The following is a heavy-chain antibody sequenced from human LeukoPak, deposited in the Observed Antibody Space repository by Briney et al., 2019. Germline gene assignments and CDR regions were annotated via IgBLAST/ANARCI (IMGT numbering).Heavy chain of an antibody. Sequence: GGSLRLSCAPSGFTFSSYAMSWVRQAPGKGLEWVSGISSGGSGIYYADSVKGRFTISRDNSKNTLNLQMNSLRVEDTAVYYCAKKGLVGATDLRAFDYWGQGTLVTVSS. CDR3: AKKGLVGATDLRAFDY. CDR2: ISSGGSGI. CDR1: GFTFSSYA. D-gene: IGHD1-26*01. J-gene: IGHJ4*02. V-gene: IGHV3-23*03.